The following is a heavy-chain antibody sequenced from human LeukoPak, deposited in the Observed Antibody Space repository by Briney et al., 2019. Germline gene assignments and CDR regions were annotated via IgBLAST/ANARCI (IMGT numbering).Heavy chain of an antibody. CDR1: GFTFDDYA. D-gene: IGHD3-10*01. CDR2: NSWNSGSI. CDR3: ARGPAVYYYGSGSYYKY. V-gene: IGHV3-9*01. Sequence: GGSLRLSCAASGFTFDDYAMHWVRQAPGKGLEWVSGNSWNSGSIGYANSVKGRFTISRDNAKNSLYLQMNSLRAEDTAVYYCARGPAVYYYGSGSYYKYWGQGTLVTVSS. J-gene: IGHJ4*02.